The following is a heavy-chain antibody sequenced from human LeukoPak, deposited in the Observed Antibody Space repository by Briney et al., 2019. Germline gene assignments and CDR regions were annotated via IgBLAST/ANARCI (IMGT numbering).Heavy chain of an antibody. V-gene: IGHV3-23*01. CDR2: ISGSGGST. J-gene: IGHJ4*02. Sequence: QPGGSLRLSCAASGFTFSSCAMSWVRQAPGKGLEWVSSISGSGGSTYYADSVRGRFTISRDNSRNTLYLQMISLRPEDTAVYYCAKEPSYDSSGYPIDYWGQGTLVTVSS. CDR3: AKEPSYDSSGYPIDY. D-gene: IGHD3-22*01. CDR1: GFTFSSCA.